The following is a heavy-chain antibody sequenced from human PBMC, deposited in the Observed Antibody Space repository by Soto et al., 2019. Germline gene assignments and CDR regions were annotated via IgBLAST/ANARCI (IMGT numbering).Heavy chain of an antibody. CDR1: GFSFSDHY. V-gene: IGHV3-72*01. D-gene: IGHD3-22*01. Sequence: PGGSLRLSCAAYGFSFSDHYMDWVRQAPGKGLEWVGRARNKANSYSTEYAASVKGRFTISRDDSKSSVFLQMNSLRAEDTAVYYCARTDSSAYYVDYWGQGTLVTVSS. CDR3: ARTDSSAYYVDY. CDR2: ARNKANSYST. J-gene: IGHJ4*02.